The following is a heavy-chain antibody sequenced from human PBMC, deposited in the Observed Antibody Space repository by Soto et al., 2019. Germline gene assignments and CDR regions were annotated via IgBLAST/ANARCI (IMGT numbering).Heavy chain of an antibody. CDR2: ISSSGATI. CDR1: GFTFSDYY. V-gene: IGHV3-11*01. CDR3: AGRVVAGKIYFDY. D-gene: IGHD6-19*01. J-gene: IGHJ4*02. Sequence: QVQLVESRGGLVKPGGSLRLSCAASGFTFSDYYMSWIRQAPGKGLEWVSYISSSGATINYPDSVKGRFTISRDNANNSLYLQMNSLRAEDTAVYYCAGRVVAGKIYFDYWGQGTLVTVSS.